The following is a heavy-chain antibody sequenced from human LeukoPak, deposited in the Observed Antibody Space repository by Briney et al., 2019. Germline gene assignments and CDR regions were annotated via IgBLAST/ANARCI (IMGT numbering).Heavy chain of an antibody. D-gene: IGHD5-18*01. CDR2: ISGSGVDT. J-gene: IGHJ4*02. CDR1: GFSFSSYA. Sequence: AGGSLRLSCAASGFSFSSYAMSWVRQAPGKGLEWVSGISGSGVDTYYADSVKGRFTISRDNSKNTLHLQLNTLRAEDTAVYYCAKDIYRDTAMVPGYWGQGTLVTVSS. CDR3: AKDIYRDTAMVPGY. V-gene: IGHV3-23*01.